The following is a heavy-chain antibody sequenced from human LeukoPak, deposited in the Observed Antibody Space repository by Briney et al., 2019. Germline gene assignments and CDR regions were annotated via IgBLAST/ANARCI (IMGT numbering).Heavy chain of an antibody. CDR2: ISAYNGNT. Sequence: ASVKVSCKASGYTFTSYGFSWVRQAPGQGLEWMGWISAYNGNTNYAQKLQGRVTMTTDTSTSTAYMELRSLRSDDTAVYYCARDGVLRFLEWLFSGMDVWGQGTTVTVSS. J-gene: IGHJ6*02. V-gene: IGHV1-18*01. CDR3: ARDGVLRFLEWLFSGMDV. CDR1: GYTFTSYG. D-gene: IGHD3-3*01.